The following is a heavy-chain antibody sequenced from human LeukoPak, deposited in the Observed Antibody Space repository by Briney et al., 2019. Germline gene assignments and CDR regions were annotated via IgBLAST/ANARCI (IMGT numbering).Heavy chain of an antibody. V-gene: IGHV3-23*01. Sequence: GGSLRLSCAASGFTFSSYAMSWVRQAPGKGLEWVSAISGSGGSTYYADSVKGRFTICRDNSKNTLYLQMNSLRAEDTAVYYCARYRVVVITNKNYYFDYWGQGTLVTVSS. CDR1: GFTFSSYA. J-gene: IGHJ4*02. CDR3: ARYRVVVITNKNYYFDY. D-gene: IGHD3-22*01. CDR2: ISGSGGST.